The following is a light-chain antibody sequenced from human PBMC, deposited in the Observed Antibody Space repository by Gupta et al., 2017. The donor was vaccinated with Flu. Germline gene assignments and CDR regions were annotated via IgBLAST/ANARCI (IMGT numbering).Light chain of an antibody. V-gene: IGLV1-47*01. CDR1: SSNIGNYY. Sequence: QSVLTQPPSASGTPGQRVTISCSGSSSNIGNYYVYWYQQLPGTAPKLLIYRNDRRPSGVPDRFSGSKSGASASLAISGLRSEDEADYYCAAWNDSLNGWVFGGGTKLTVL. CDR3: AAWNDSLNGWV. CDR2: RND. J-gene: IGLJ3*02.